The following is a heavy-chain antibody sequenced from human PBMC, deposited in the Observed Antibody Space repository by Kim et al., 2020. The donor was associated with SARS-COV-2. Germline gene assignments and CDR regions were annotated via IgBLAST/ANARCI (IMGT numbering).Heavy chain of an antibody. D-gene: IGHD3-3*01. CDR1: GGSFSAYS. Sequence: SETLSLTCAVYGGSFSAYSWIWIRQAPGKGLEWIGEVNHSGITKYHPSLKSRVTISVDTSKNQFSLKLPSVTAADTAAFYCARGRAGVVPSPILGLGPYYYYYAMDVWGQGTTVTVS. CDR2: VNHSGIT. CDR3: ARGRAGVVPSPILGLGPYYYYYAMDV. V-gene: IGHV4-34*01. J-gene: IGHJ6*02.